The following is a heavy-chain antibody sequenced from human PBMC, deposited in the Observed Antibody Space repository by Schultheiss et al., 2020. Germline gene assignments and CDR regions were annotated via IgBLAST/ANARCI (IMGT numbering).Heavy chain of an antibody. J-gene: IGHJ6*02. CDR2: IYHSGST. CDR3: ARVKRRIAAPGRYYYGMDV. Sequence: SETLSLTCTVSGGSISSYYWSWIRQPPGKGLEWIGEIYHSGSTNYNPSLKSRVTISVDRSKNQFSLKLSSVTAADTAVYYCARVKRRIAAPGRYYYGMDVWGQGTTVTVSS. D-gene: IGHD6-6*01. CDR1: GGSISSYY. V-gene: IGHV4-59*12.